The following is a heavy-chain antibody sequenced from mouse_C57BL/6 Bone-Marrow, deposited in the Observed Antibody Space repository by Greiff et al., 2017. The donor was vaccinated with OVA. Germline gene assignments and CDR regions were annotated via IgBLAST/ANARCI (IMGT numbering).Heavy chain of an antibody. V-gene: IGHV5-12*01. Sequence: EVKLEESGGGSVQPGGSLKLSCAASGFTFSDYYMYWVRQTPGKRLEWVAYISNGGGSTYYPDTVKGRFTISRDNAKNTLYLQMSRLKSEDTAMYYCARPIYDGFPYAMDYWGQGTSVTVSS. CDR2: ISNGGGST. CDR3: ARPIYDGFPYAMDY. CDR1: GFTFSDYY. D-gene: IGHD2-3*01. J-gene: IGHJ4*01.